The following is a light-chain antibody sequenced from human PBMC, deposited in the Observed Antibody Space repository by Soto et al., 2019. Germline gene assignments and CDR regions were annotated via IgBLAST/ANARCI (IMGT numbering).Light chain of an antibody. CDR1: SSNIGAGSD. CDR3: VSYTTMNTYV. J-gene: IGLJ1*01. CDR2: SNT. V-gene: IGLV1-40*01. Sequence: QSVLTQPPSVSGAPGQRVTISCTGSSSNIGAGSDVHWYQQLPGTAPKLLIYSNTNRPSGVPDRFSGSKSGTLASLAITGLQAGDEADYYCVSYTTMNTYVFGSGTKVTVL.